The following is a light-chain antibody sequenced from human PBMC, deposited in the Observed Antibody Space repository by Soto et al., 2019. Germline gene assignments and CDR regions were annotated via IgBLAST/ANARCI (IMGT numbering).Light chain of an antibody. V-gene: IGKV3-20*01. Sequence: EIALTQSPGTLSLSPGERATLSCRASQSVSSSYLAWYQQKPGQAPRLLIYGASSRATGIPDRFSGSGSGTDFTLTISRLESEDFAVYYCQQYGSSPPYTFGQGTKLEIK. CDR3: QQYGSSPPYT. CDR2: GAS. CDR1: QSVSSSY. J-gene: IGKJ2*01.